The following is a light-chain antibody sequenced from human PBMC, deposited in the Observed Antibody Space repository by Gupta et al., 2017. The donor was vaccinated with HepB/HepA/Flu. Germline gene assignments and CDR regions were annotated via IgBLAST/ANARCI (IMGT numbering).Light chain of an antibody. CDR2: RSN. CDR1: SSNIESNS. J-gene: IGLJ2*01. Sequence: QSVLTQSPSASWTPRQRVTISCFGSSSNIESNSVTWYQQLPGTAPKLLRFRSNQRPPGTPDRFSGSKSGTSASLAIGGLRSEDEAVYYCAAWDDDLNGVVFGGGTRLTVL. V-gene: IGLV1-47*01. CDR3: AAWDDDLNGVV.